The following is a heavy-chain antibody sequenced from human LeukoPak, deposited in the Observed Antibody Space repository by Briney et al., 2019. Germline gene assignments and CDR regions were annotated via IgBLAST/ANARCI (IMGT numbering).Heavy chain of an antibody. Sequence: GGSLRLSCVASGFSFRSYWMSWVRQAPGKGLECVAKIKPDGSDKFYEDSVKGRFTISRDNAKNSLYLQMNSLTAEDTAVYYCAREDFWRFDYRGQGTMVTASS. CDR3: AREDFWRFDY. J-gene: IGHJ4*02. D-gene: IGHD3-3*01. CDR1: GFSFRSYW. CDR2: IKPDGSDK. V-gene: IGHV3-7*01.